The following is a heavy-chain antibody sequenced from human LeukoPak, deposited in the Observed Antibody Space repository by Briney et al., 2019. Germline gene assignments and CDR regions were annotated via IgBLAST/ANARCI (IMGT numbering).Heavy chain of an antibody. J-gene: IGHJ4*02. D-gene: IGHD2/OR15-2a*01. CDR2: MYYSGST. CDR1: GGSISTGGYY. Sequence: SQTLSLTCTVSGGSISTGGYYWSWVRQHPGKGLEWIGYMYYSGSTYYSPSLKSRVSISVDTPKNQFSLMLTSVTAADTAVYYCAGVNSRVGFLFDHWGLGTLVTVSS. CDR3: AGVNSRVGFLFDH. V-gene: IGHV4-31*03.